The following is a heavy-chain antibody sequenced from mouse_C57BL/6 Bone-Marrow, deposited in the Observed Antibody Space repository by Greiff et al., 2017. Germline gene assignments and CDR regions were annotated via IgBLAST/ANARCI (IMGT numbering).Heavy chain of an antibody. Sequence: QQPGAELVKPGASVKLSCKASGYTFTSYWMQWVKQRPGQGLEWIGEIDPSDSYTNYNQKFKGKATLTVDTSSSTAYMQLSSLTSEDSAVYYCARESPNYYGSSYFDYWGQGTTLTVSS. V-gene: IGHV1-50*01. CDR1: GYTFTSYW. CDR2: IDPSDSYT. D-gene: IGHD1-1*01. CDR3: ARESPNYYGSSYFDY. J-gene: IGHJ2*01.